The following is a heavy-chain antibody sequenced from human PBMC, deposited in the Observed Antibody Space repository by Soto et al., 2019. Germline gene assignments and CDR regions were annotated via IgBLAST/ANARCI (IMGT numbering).Heavy chain of an antibody. CDR1: GGSISSGGYY. V-gene: IGHV4-31*03. Sequence: SETLSLTCTVSGGSISSGGYYWSWIRQHPGKGLEWIGYIYYSGSTYYNPSLKSRVTISVDTSKNQFSLKLSSVTAADTAVYYCARVSYGSGKKYYYYYMDVWGKGTTVTVSS. CDR2: IYYSGST. J-gene: IGHJ6*03. CDR3: ARVSYGSGKKYYYYYMDV. D-gene: IGHD3-10*01.